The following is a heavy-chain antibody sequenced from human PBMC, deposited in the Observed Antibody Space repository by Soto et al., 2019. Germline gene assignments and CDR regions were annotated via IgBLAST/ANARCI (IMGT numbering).Heavy chain of an antibody. Sequence: PGGSLRLSCAASGFTFTRYSMNWVRQAPGKGLEWVSSISSSSSYIYYADSVKGRFTISRDNAKNSLYLQMNSLRAEDTAVYYCARDSRAYSSGWYDPWDYWGQGALVTVSS. J-gene: IGHJ4*02. V-gene: IGHV3-21*01. D-gene: IGHD6-19*01. CDR1: GFTFTRYS. CDR3: ARDSRAYSSGWYDPWDY. CDR2: ISSSSSYI.